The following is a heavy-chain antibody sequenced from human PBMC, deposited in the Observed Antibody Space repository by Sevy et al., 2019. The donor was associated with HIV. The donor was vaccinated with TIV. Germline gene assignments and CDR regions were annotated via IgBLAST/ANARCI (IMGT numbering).Heavy chain of an antibody. V-gene: IGHV3-23*01. D-gene: IGHD4-4*01. CDR1: GFTFSSYA. CDR3: AKDPNIQYRYYYYGMDV. CDR2: ISGSGGST. Sequence: GSLRLSCAASGFTFSSYAMGWVRQAPGKGLEWVSAISGSGGSTYYADSVKGRFTISRDNSKNTLYLQMNSLRAEDTAVYYCAKDPNIQYRYYYYGMDVWGQGTTVTVSS. J-gene: IGHJ6*02.